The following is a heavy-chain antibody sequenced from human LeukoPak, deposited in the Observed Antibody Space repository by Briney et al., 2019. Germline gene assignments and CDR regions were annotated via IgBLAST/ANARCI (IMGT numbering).Heavy chain of an antibody. CDR1: GGSISSGNYY. Sequence: PSETLSLTCTVSGGSISSGNYYWSWIRQSAGKGLEWIGRIFSSGTTHYKPSLRGRVTMSLDTSKNQISLNLTSVTAADTAVYFCARDEGDYSYMAGAFDIWGRGTMVTVSS. V-gene: IGHV4-61*02. J-gene: IGHJ3*02. CDR3: ARDEGDYSYMAGAFDI. CDR2: IFSSGTT. D-gene: IGHD4-11*01.